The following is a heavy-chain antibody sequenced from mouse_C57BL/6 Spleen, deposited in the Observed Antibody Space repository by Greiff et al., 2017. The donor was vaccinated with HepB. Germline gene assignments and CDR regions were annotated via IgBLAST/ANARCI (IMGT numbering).Heavy chain of an antibody. V-gene: IGHV3-6*01. CDR1: GYSITSGYY. D-gene: IGHD2-4*01. CDR3: ARAYYDYGDWYFDV. J-gene: IGHJ1*03. CDR2: ISYDGSN. Sequence: EVQVVESGPGLVKPSQSLSLTCSVTGYSITSGYYWNWIRQFPGNKLEWMGYISYDGSNNYNPSLKNRISITRDTSKNQFFLKLNSVTTEDTATYYCARAYYDYGDWYFDVWGTGTTVTVSS.